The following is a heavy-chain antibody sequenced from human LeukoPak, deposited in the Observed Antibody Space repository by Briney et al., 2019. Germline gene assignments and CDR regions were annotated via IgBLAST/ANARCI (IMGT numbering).Heavy chain of an antibody. J-gene: IGHJ4*02. CDR3: ARVAVAQYYFDY. D-gene: IGHD4-23*01. CDR1: GYTFIGYY. CDR2: INPNSGGA. V-gene: IGHV1-2*02. Sequence: ALVKVSCKASGYTFIGYYMHWVRQAPGQGLEWMGWINPNSGGANYAQKFQGRVTMTTDTSTSTAYVELRSLTSDDTAVYYCARVAVAQYYFDYWGQGTLVTVSS.